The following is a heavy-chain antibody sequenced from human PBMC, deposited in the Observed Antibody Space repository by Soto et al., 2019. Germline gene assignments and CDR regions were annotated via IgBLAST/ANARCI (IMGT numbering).Heavy chain of an antibody. V-gene: IGHV4-31*03. J-gene: IGHJ5*02. D-gene: IGHD1-1*01. CDR3: ARARDNWNDRFRGFDP. CDR1: GGSISRGGYY. Sequence: QVQLQESGPGLVKPSQTLSLTCTVSGGSISRGGYYWSWIRQHPGKGLEWIGYIYYSGSTYYNPSLKSRVTISVHTSKNQFSLKLSSVTAADTAVYYCARARDNWNDRFRGFDPWGQGTLVTVSS. CDR2: IYYSGST.